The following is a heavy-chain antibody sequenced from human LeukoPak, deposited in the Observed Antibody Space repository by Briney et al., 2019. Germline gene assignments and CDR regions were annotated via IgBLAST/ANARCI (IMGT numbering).Heavy chain of an antibody. J-gene: IGHJ4*02. CDR2: IYYSGST. CDR1: GGSISSSSYY. V-gene: IGHV4-39*07. Sequence: SETLSLTCTVSGGSISSSSYYWGWIRQPPGKGLEWIGSIYYSGSTYYNPSLKSRVTISVDTSKNQFSLKLSSVTAADTAVYYRASEGLLSKSPAGYYGGWGQGTLVTVSS. D-gene: IGHD3-9*01. CDR3: ASEGLLSKSPAGYYGG.